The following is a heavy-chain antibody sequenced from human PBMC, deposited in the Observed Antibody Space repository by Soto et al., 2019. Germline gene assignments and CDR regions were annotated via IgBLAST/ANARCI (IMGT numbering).Heavy chain of an antibody. D-gene: IGHD1-26*01. J-gene: IGHJ4*02. Sequence: ASETLSLTCVVSNFSISSGYYWGWIRQSPGKGLEWIASIYRSGTTSYNPSLKSRVTISVDPSKNQFSLMLTAVTAADTAVYYCARTPSGSYYSVFNYWGRGSLVTVSS. V-gene: IGHV4-38-2*01. CDR3: ARTPSGSYYSVFNY. CDR1: NFSISSGYY. CDR2: IYRSGTT.